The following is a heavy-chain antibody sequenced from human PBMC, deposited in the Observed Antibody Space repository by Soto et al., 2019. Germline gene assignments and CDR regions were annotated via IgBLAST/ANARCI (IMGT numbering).Heavy chain of an antibody. CDR3: ARTRPYSYGFSQWFDP. J-gene: IGHJ5*02. V-gene: IGHV1-69*13. D-gene: IGHD5-18*01. CDR2: IIPIFGTA. Sequence: SVKVSCKASGGTFSSYAISWVRQAPGQGLEWMGGIIPIFGTANYAQKFQGRVTITADESTSTAYMELSSLRSEDTAVYYCARTRPYSYGFSQWFDPWGQGTLVTVS. CDR1: GGTFSSYA.